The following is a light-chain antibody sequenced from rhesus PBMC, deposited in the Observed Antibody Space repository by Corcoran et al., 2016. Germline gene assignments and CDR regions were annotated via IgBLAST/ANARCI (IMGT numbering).Light chain of an antibody. CDR2: KAS. Sequence: DIQMTQSPSSLSASVGDTVTITCRASQSISSWLDWYQQKPGKAPKLLIYKASSLQSGVPSRFSGSGSGTDFTLNISSLQPEDFATYSCLQYSSSPFTFGPGTKLDIK. V-gene: IGKV1-22*01. J-gene: IGKJ3*01. CDR3: LQYSSSPFT. CDR1: QSISSW.